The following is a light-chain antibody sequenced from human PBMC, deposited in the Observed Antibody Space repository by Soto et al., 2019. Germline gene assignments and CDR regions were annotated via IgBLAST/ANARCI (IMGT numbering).Light chain of an antibody. Sequence: DIQMTQSPSTLSASVGDRVTITCRASQSFSDFLSWYQQKPGKAPKLLIYRTSTLERGVPSRFSGSGSGTEFTLTISSLQPEDFATYYCQQFNHYSVTWTFGQGTKVDI. CDR3: QQFNHYSVTWT. V-gene: IGKV1-5*03. J-gene: IGKJ1*01. CDR1: QSFSDF. CDR2: RTS.